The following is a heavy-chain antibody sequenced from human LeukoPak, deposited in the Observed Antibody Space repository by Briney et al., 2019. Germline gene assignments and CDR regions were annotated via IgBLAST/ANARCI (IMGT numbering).Heavy chain of an antibody. D-gene: IGHD3-22*01. CDR2: IRSKAYGGTT. V-gene: IGHV3-49*04. CDR3: TGYYDSSGYYIVDY. Sequence: GGSLRLSCTASGVTFGDYAMSWVRQAPGKGQDWAGFIRSKAYGGTTEYAASVKGRFTISRDDSKSIAYLQMNSLKTEDTAVYYCTGYYDSSGYYIVDYWGQGTMVTVSS. CDR1: GVTFGDYA. J-gene: IGHJ4*03.